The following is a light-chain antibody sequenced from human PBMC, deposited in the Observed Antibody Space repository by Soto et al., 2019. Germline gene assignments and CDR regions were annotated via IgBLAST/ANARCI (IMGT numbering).Light chain of an antibody. V-gene: IGLV2-11*01. CDR2: DVS. CDR3: CSFAGSYTYV. Sequence: SALTKPRSVSGSPGQSVTISCTGTSIDVGRYDYVSWYQQHPGKAPKLIIYDVSERPSGVPDRFSGSKFGNTASLTISGLQAEDEADYSCCSFAGSYTYVFGTGTKV. J-gene: IGLJ1*01. CDR1: SIDVGRYDY.